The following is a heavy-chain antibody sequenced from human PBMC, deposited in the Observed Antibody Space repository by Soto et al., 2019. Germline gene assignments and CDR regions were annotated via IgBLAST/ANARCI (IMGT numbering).Heavy chain of an antibody. J-gene: IGHJ3*02. CDR2: IYYSGST. V-gene: IGHV4-30-4*02. Sequence: PSETLSLTCTVSGGSISSGDYYWSWIRQPPGKGLEWIGYIYYSGSTYYNSSLKSRVTISVDTSNNQFSLKLSSLTAADTAVYYCAICHSNGWIDAFDIWGKGAMVTVAS. CDR1: GGSISSGDYY. CDR3: AICHSNGWIDAFDI. D-gene: IGHD6-19*01.